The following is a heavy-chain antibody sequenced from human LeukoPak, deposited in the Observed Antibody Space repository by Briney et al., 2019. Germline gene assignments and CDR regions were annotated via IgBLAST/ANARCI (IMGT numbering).Heavy chain of an antibody. V-gene: IGHV3-33*01. D-gene: IGHD5-18*01. CDR3: ARDGVDNAIAHPPLVLYYYYGMGV. CDR1: GFTFSSYG. CDR2: IWYDGSNK. Sequence: PGGSLRLSCAASGFTFSSYGMHWVRQAPGKGLEWVAVIWYDGSNKYYADSVKGRFTISRDNSKNTLYLQMNSLRAEDTAVYYCARDGVDNAIAHPPLVLYYYYGMGVWGQGTTVTVSS. J-gene: IGHJ6*02.